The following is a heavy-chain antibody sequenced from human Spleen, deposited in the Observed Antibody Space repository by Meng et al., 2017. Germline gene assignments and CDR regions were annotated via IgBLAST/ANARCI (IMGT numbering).Heavy chain of an antibody. J-gene: IGHJ4*02. CDR1: GYNFPDYW. D-gene: IGHD6-13*01. CDR2: IDPKSGDT. V-gene: IGHV1-2*06. CDR3: ARDEDISAAGKLFGDY. Sequence: VELVGSGAEGKNPGAPGKASCKPSGYNFPDYWLHWVRRAPGQGLEWMGRIDPKSGDTHYAQRFQGRVTMTGDTSISTAYMELSGLRSDDTAMYYCARDEDISAAGKLFGDYWGQGTLVTVSS.